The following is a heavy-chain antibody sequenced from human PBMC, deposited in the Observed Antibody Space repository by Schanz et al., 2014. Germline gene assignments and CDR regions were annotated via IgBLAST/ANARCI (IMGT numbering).Heavy chain of an antibody. J-gene: IGHJ4*02. CDR1: TFTFSSDC. D-gene: IGHD3-10*01. Sequence: EVQLLESGGGLVQPGGSLRLSCAASTFTFSSDCMSWVRQAPGKGLEWVANIKEDGSVKDYVDSVKGRFTISRDNAKNSLYLQMTRLRAEDTAVYYCAKVRYSSGWCGDYFDEWGQGTLVTVAS. V-gene: IGHV3-7*05. CDR3: AKVRYSSGWCGDYFDE. CDR2: IKEDGSVK.